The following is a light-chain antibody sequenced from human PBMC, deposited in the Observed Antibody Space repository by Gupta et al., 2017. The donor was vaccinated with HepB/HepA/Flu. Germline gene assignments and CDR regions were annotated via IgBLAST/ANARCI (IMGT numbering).Light chain of an antibody. CDR2: AAS. Sequence: DIQMTQSPSSLSASVGDRVTITCRASQSISSYLNWYQQKPGKAPKLLIYAASSLQSGVPSRFSGSGYGTDFTLTISSLQPEDFAAYYCQQSYSALAITFGGGTKVETK. CDR1: QSISSY. CDR3: QQSYSALAIT. J-gene: IGKJ4*01. V-gene: IGKV1-39*01.